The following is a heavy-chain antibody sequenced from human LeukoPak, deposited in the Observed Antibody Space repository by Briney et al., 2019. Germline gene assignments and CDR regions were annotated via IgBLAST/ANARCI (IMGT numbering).Heavy chain of an antibody. J-gene: IGHJ6*02. CDR2: ISYDGSNK. CDR3: AKDWSSTEWELSYGMDV. Sequence: GGSLRLSCAASGLTFSSYGMHWVRQAPGKGLEWVAVISYDGSNKYYADSVKGRFTISRDNSKNTLYLQMNSLRAEDTAVYYCAKDWSSTEWELSYGMDVWGQGTTVTVSS. V-gene: IGHV3-30*18. CDR1: GLTFSSYG. D-gene: IGHD1-26*01.